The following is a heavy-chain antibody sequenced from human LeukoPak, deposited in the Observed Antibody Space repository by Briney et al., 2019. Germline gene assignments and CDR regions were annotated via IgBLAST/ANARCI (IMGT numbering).Heavy chain of an antibody. V-gene: IGHV3-30-3*01. D-gene: IGHD5-24*01. J-gene: IGHJ4*02. Sequence: GGSLRLSCVASGFTFRGYAMHWVRQAPGKGLEWVAVISYDGSKKYYADSVKGRFTISRDNSKNTLYVQMNSLRAEDTAVYYCARDSSPAPDGYNCHYWGQGTLVTVSS. CDR2: ISYDGSKK. CDR1: GFTFRGYA. CDR3: ARDSSPAPDGYNCHY.